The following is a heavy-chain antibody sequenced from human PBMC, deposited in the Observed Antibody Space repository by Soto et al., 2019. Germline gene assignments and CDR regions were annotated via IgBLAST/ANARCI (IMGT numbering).Heavy chain of an antibody. CDR1: GGSVSSSNFY. J-gene: IGHJ4*02. Sequence: QLQLQESGPGLVKPSETLSLTCTVSGGSVSSSNFYWGWVRQSPGKVLEWIGSIYYSGSTYYNPSLESRVTISVDKSKNQFSLKVISVTAADTAVYYCARLEGLATISYYFDYWGQGTLVTVSS. CDR2: IYYSGST. V-gene: IGHV4-39*01. D-gene: IGHD3-9*01. CDR3: ARLEGLATISYYFDY.